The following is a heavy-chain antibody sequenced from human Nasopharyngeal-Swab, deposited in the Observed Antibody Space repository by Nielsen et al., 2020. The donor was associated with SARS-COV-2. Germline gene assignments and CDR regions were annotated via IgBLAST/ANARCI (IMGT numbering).Heavy chain of an antibody. D-gene: IGHD2-21*02. CDR1: GFTVSSNY. Sequence: GGSLRLSCAASGFTVSSNYMSWVRQAPGKGLEWVSVIYSGGSTYYADSAKGRFTISRDNSKNTLYLQMNSLRAEDTAVYYCARDVVVTAMGAFDIWGQGTMVAVSS. CDR2: IYSGGST. CDR3: ARDVVVTAMGAFDI. V-gene: IGHV3-53*01. J-gene: IGHJ3*02.